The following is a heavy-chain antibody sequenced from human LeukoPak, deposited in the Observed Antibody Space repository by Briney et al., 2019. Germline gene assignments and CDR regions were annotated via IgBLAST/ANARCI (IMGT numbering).Heavy chain of an antibody. CDR2: ISSSSSYI. V-gene: IGHV3-21*04. J-gene: IGHJ4*02. Sequence: GSLRLSCAASGFTFSSYSMNWVRQAPGKGLEWVSSISSSSSYIYYADSVKGRFTISRDNSKNTQYLQMNSLRAEDTAVYYCAKAAGDPHYDYWGQGTLVTVSS. CDR1: GFTFSSYS. CDR3: AKAAGDPHYDY.